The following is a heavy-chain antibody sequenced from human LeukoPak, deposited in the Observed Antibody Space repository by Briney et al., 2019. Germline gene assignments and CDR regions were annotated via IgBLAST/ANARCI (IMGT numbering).Heavy chain of an antibody. V-gene: IGHV4-34*01. J-gene: IGHJ5*02. CDR3: ARHSRARLRYFDWLSFGWFDP. CDR2: INHSGST. Sequence: SETLSLTCAVYGGSFSGYYWSWIRQPPGKGLEWIGEINHSGSTNYNPSLKSRVTISVDTSKNQFSLKLSSVTAADTAVYYCARHSRARLRYFDWLSFGWFDPWGQGTLVTVSS. D-gene: IGHD3-9*01. CDR1: GGSFSGYY.